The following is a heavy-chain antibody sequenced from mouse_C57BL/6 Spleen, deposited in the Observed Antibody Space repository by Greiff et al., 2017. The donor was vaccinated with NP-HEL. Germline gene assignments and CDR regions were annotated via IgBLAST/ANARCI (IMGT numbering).Heavy chain of an antibody. V-gene: IGHV3-6*01. D-gene: IGHD2-1*01. CDR2: ISYDGSN. CDR3: AGGYGNYPFAY. J-gene: IGHJ3*01. Sequence: EVKLQESGPGLVKPSQSLSLTCSVTGYSITSGYYWNWIRQFPGNKLEWMGYISYDGSNNYNPSLKNRISITRDTSKNQFFLKLNSVTTEDTATYYCAGGYGNYPFAYWGQGTLVTVSA. CDR1: GYSITSGYY.